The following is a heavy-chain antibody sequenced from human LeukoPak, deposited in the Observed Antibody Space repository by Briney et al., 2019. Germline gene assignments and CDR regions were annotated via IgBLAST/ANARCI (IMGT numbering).Heavy chain of an antibody. CDR3: ARVGDNYDSSGYFGS. CDR2: IYYSGST. V-gene: IGHV4-59*01. Sequence: LETLSLTCTVSGGSISSYYWSWIRQPPGKGLEWIGYIYYSGSTNYNPSLKSRVTTSVDTSKNQFSLKLSSVTAADTAVHYCARVGDNYDSSGYFGSWGQGTLVTVSS. D-gene: IGHD3-22*01. CDR1: GGSISSYY. J-gene: IGHJ4*02.